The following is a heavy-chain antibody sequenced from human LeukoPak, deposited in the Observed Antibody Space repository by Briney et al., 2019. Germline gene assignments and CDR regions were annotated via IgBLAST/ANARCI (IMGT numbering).Heavy chain of an antibody. CDR2: INPNSGGT. Sequence: ASVKVSCKASGYIFTGYYIHWVRQAPGQGLEWMGWINPNSGGTNYAVMFQGRVTMTRDTSITTAYMELSSLRSDDRAVYYCARAGSQLLSDYWGQGTLVTVSS. V-gene: IGHV1-2*02. CDR1: GYIFTGYY. J-gene: IGHJ4*02. CDR3: ARAGSQLLSDY. D-gene: IGHD2-2*01.